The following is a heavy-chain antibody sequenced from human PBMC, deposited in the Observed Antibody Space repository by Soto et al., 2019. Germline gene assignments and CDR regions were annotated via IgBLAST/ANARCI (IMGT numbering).Heavy chain of an antibody. J-gene: IGHJ5*01. CDR2: IYWDDDK. Sequence: SGPTLVKPTQTLTLTCTFSGFSLSTSGVGVGWIRQPPGKALEWLALIYWDDDKRYSPSLKSRLTITKDTSKNQVVLTLTNMDPVDTATFYCAQSDICLGEWGWFDPGAKEPLVTVSS. CDR3: AQSDICLGEWGWFDP. V-gene: IGHV2-5*02. D-gene: IGHD3-16*01. CDR1: GFSLSTSGVG.